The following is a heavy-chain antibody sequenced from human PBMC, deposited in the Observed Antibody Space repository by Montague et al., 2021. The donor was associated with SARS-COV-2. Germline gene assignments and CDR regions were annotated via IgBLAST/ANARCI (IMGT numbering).Heavy chain of an antibody. D-gene: IGHD3-10*01. CDR1: GGSISSSNYY. CDR2: IYYSGST. Sequence: SETLSLTCTVSGGSISSSNYYWCWIRQPPGKGLEVIGNIYYSGSTYYNPSLKSRVNISIDTSKNQFSLKLSSVTAADTAVYYCARDDIVLQGVTKGMDVWGQGTTVTVSS. CDR3: ARDDIVLQGVTKGMDV. J-gene: IGHJ6*02. V-gene: IGHV4-39*07.